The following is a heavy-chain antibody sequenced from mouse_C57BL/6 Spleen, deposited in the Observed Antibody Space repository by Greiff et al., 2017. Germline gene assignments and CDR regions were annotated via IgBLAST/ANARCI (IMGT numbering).Heavy chain of an antibody. V-gene: IGHV1-59*01. Sequence: QVQLQQPGAELVRPGTSVKLSCKASGYTFTSYWMHWVKQRPGQGLEWIGVIDPSDSYTNYNQKFKGKATLTVDTSSSTAYMQLSSLTSEDSAVYYCARPYPSYYYGSPMDYWGQGTSVTVSS. CDR2: IDPSDSYT. CDR3: ARPYPSYYYGSPMDY. J-gene: IGHJ4*01. D-gene: IGHD1-1*01. CDR1: GYTFTSYW.